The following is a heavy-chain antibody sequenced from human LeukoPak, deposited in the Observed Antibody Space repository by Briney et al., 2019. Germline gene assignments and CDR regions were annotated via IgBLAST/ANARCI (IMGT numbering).Heavy chain of an antibody. CDR2: IYSGGST. CDR3: ASLPIAAAGTSLYY. Sequence: PGGSLRLSCAASGFTVSSNYMSWVRPAPGKGLEWVSVIYSGGSTYYADSVKGRFTISRDNSKNTLYLQMNSLRAEDTAVYYCASLPIAAAGTSLYYWGQGTLVTVSS. CDR1: GFTVSSNY. V-gene: IGHV3-53*01. D-gene: IGHD6-13*01. J-gene: IGHJ4*02.